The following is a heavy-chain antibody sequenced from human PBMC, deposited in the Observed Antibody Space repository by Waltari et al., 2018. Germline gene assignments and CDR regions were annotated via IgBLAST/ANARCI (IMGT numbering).Heavy chain of an antibody. CDR3: ARDRTPGGPSPWCDP. Sequence: QVQLQESGPGLVKPSETLSLTCTVSGGSISSHYWSWIRQPPGKGLEWIGYIYYSGSTNYNPSLKSLVTIAVDMSKNQFSLKLSSVTAADTAVYYCARDRTPGGPSPWCDPWGQGTLVTVSS. V-gene: IGHV4-59*11. CDR2: IYYSGST. CDR1: GGSISSHY. J-gene: IGHJ5*02. D-gene: IGHD3-16*01.